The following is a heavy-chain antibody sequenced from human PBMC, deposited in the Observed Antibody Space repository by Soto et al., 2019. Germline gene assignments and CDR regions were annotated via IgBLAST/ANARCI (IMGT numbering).Heavy chain of an antibody. CDR1: GVSITTNGYS. J-gene: IGHJ4*02. V-gene: IGHV4-30-2*01. Sequence: NPTETLSLTCAVSGVSITTNGYSWSWIRQPPGKGLEWIGYTYPSGTIFYNPSLNSRVTISADTSNNQFSLKLTSVTAADTAVYFCATYTAFAKYYFDYWGRGTLVTVS. D-gene: IGHD3-16*01. CDR3: ATYTAFAKYYFDY. CDR2: TYPSGTI.